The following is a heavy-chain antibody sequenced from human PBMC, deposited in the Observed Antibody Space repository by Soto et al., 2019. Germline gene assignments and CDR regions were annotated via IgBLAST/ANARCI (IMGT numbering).Heavy chain of an antibody. CDR1: GFTFSSYG. CDR2: ISYDGSNK. V-gene: IGHV3-30*18. CDR3: AKSGSVLWFGELLTYGMDV. Sequence: GGSLRLSCAASGFTFSSYGMHWVRQAPGKGLEWVAVISYDGSNKYYADSVKGRFTISRDNSKNTLYLQMNSLRAEDTAVYYCAKSGSVLWFGELLTYGMDVWGQGTTVTVSS. J-gene: IGHJ6*02. D-gene: IGHD3-10*01.